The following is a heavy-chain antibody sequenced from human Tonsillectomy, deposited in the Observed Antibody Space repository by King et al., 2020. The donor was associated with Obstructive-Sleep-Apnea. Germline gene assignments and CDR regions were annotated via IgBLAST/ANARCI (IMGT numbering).Heavy chain of an antibody. J-gene: IGHJ4*02. V-gene: IGHV3-30*18. D-gene: IGHD3-10*01. CDR3: AKRYYYGSGSSALIDY. CDR2: ISYDGSNK. Sequence: VQLVESGGGVVQPGRSLRLSCAASGFTFSSYGMHWVRQAPGKGLEWVAVISYDGSNKYYADSVKGRFTISRDNSKNTLYLQMNSLRAEDTAVYYCAKRYYYGSGSSALIDYWGQGPLVTVSS. CDR1: GFTFSSYG.